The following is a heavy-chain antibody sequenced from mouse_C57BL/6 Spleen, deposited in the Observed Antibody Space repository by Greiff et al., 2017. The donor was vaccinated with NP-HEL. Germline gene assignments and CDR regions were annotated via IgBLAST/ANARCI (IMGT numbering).Heavy chain of an antibody. V-gene: IGHV3-6*01. Sequence: DVKLVESGPGLVKPSQSLSLTCSVTGYSITSGYYWNWIRQFPGNKLEWMGYISYDGSNNYNPSLKNRISITRDTSKNQFFLKLNSVTTEDTATYYCARGYYGSRYFDVWGTGTTVTVSS. CDR1: GYSITSGYY. J-gene: IGHJ1*03. CDR3: ARGYYGSRYFDV. D-gene: IGHD1-1*01. CDR2: ISYDGSN.